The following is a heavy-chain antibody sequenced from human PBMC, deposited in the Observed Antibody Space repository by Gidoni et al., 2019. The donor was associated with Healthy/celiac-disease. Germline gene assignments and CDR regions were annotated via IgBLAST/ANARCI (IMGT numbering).Heavy chain of an antibody. V-gene: IGHV4-34*01. Sequence: QVQLQQWGAGLLKPSATLSLTCAVYGGSFSGYYWSWIRQPPGKGLEWIGEINHSGSTNYNPSLKSRVTISVDTSKNQFSLKLSSVTAADTAVYYCATELRRTFDYWGQGTLVTVSS. CDR3: ATELRRTFDY. D-gene: IGHD1-7*01. CDR2: INHSGST. CDR1: GGSFSGYY. J-gene: IGHJ4*02.